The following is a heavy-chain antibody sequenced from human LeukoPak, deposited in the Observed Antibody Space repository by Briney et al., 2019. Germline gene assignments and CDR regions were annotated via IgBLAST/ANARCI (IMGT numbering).Heavy chain of an antibody. CDR3: ARASYGSGSYYTY. CDR1: GFTVSSNY. Sequence: GGSPRLSCAASGFTVSSNYMSWVRQAPGKGLEWVSVIYSGGSTYYADSVKGRFTISRHNSKNTLYLQMNSLRAEDTAVYYCARASYGSGSYYTYWGQGTLVTVSS. D-gene: IGHD3-10*01. J-gene: IGHJ4*02. CDR2: IYSGGST. V-gene: IGHV3-53*04.